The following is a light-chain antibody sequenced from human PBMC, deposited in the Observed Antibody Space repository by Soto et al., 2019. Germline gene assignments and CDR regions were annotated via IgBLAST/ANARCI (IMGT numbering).Light chain of an antibody. CDR1: SSNIGSNY. CDR2: RNN. Sequence: QSVLTQTPSASGTPGQRVTISCSGSSSNIGSNYVYWYQQLPGTAPKLLIYRNNQRPSGVPDRFSGSKSGTSASLAISGLPSQDEADYYCAAWDDSLSGLWVFGGGTQLTVL. V-gene: IGLV1-47*01. CDR3: AAWDDSLSGLWV. J-gene: IGLJ3*02.